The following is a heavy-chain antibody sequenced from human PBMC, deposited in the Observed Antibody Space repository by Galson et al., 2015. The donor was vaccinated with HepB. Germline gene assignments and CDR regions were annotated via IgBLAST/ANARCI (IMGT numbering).Heavy chain of an antibody. V-gene: IGHV3-43*01. D-gene: IGHD6-19*01. Sequence: SLRLSCAASGFTFDDHTMQWVRQVPGKGLEWVSLISWDAVSTYYADSVKGRFTISRDNNKNSLHLQMNSLRTEDTAFYYCTKGSQSSGWYASDYWGQGTLVIVSS. CDR2: ISWDAVST. J-gene: IGHJ4*02. CDR1: GFTFDDHT. CDR3: TKGSQSSGWYASDY.